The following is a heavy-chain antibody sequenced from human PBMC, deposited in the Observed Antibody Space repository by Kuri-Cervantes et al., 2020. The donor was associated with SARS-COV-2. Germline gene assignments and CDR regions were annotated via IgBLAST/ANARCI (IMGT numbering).Heavy chain of an antibody. CDR2: ISAYNGNT. D-gene: IGHD2-15*01. CDR3: ARERSTLHSFDY. Sequence: ASVKVSCKASGYTFTSYGISWVRQAPGQGLEWMGWISAYNGNTNYAQKLQGRVAMTTDTSTSTAYMELRSLRSDDTAVYYCARERSTLHSFDYWGQGTLVTVSS. CDR1: GYTFTSYG. J-gene: IGHJ4*02. V-gene: IGHV1-18*01.